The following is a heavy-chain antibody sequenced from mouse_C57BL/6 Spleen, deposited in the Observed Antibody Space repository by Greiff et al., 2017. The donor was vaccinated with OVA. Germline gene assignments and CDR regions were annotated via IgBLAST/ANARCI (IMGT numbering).Heavy chain of an antibody. V-gene: IGHV1-58*01. J-gene: IGHJ4*01. CDR2: IYIGNGYP. Sequence: EVQLQQSGAELVRPGSSVKMSCKTSGYTFTSYGINWVKQRPGQGLEWIGYIYIGNGYPEYNEKFKGKATLTSDTSSSTAYMQLRSLTYEDSAIYFVARWGYYGNYVYARDYWGQGTSVTVSS. CDR3: ARWGYYGNYVYARDY. CDR1: GYTFTSYG. D-gene: IGHD2-1*01.